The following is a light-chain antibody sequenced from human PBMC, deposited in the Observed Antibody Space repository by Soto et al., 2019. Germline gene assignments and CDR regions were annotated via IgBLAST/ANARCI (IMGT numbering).Light chain of an antibody. CDR3: QQYDNWLRT. V-gene: IGKV3-15*01. CDR2: GAS. J-gene: IGKJ1*01. CDR1: QSVGIN. Sequence: EIVMTQSPVTLSVSPGERAALSCRASQSVGINLDWYQQKPGQAPRLLIYGASTRATGIPARFSGSGSGTEFTLTISSLQSEDSAVYYCQQYDNWLRTFGQGTKVEIK.